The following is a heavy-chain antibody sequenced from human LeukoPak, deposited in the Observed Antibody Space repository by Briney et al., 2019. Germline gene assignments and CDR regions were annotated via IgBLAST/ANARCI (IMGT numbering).Heavy chain of an antibody. D-gene: IGHD3-16*01. CDR3: ARGYVTYPNCYYMDV. CDR1: GYTFTSYG. CDR2: ISAYNGNT. J-gene: IGHJ6*03. Sequence: GASVKVSCKASGYTFTSYGISWVRQAPGQGLEWMGWISAYNGNTNYAQKLQGRVTMTTDTSTSTAYMELRSLRSDYTAVYYCARGYVTYPNCYYMDVWGKGTTVTVSS. V-gene: IGHV1-18*01.